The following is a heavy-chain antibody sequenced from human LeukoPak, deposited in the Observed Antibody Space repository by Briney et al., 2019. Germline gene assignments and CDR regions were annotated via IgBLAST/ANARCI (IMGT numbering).Heavy chain of an antibody. CDR3: ARPRLSGGRFSVGWFDP. Sequence: SETLSLTCTVSDEVITSNNWWSWVRQSPGKGLEWIGEIFHSGTTRYKASLESRVTMLLDKSKNQFSLRLNSVTAADTAVYFCARPRLSGGRFSVGWFDPWGQGIQVTVSS. V-gene: IGHV4-4*02. CDR2: IFHSGTT. J-gene: IGHJ5*02. CDR1: DEVITSNNW. D-gene: IGHD1-26*01.